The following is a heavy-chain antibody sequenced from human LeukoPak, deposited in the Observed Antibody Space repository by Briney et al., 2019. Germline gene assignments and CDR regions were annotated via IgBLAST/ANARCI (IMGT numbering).Heavy chain of an antibody. V-gene: IGHV4-4*07. CDR1: GGSISNYH. CDR2: IHTSGST. J-gene: IGHJ4*02. D-gene: IGHD6-19*01. CDR3: ARRDISSGWSFDY. Sequence: SDTLSLTCTVSGGSISNYHWRWVQQPAGKGLERIGQIHTSGSTNYNPPLKSRVTMSIDTPENQPSLTIRSVTAADTAVYYCARRDISSGWSFDYWGQGTLVTVSS.